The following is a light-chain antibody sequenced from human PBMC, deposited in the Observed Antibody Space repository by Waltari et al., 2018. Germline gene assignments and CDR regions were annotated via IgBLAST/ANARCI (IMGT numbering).Light chain of an antibody. CDR3: QQTYSTPDT. V-gene: IGKV1-39*01. CDR2: AAS. Sequence: DIQMTQSPSSLSTSVGDRVTITCRASQSISVYLSWYQQKPGNAPKLLLYAASTLQSGVPARFSGSGSGTDFTLTISSLQPEDFATYYCQQTYSTPDTFGQGTKLEIK. J-gene: IGKJ2*01. CDR1: QSISVY.